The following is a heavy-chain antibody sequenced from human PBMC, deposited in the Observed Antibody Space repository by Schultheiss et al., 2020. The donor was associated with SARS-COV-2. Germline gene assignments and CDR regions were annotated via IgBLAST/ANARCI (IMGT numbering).Heavy chain of an antibody. D-gene: IGHD3-9*01. J-gene: IGHJ4*02. CDR2: INPSGGST. V-gene: IGHV1-46*01. Sequence: ASVKVSCKASGYTFTSYYMHWVRQAPGQGLEWMGIINPSGGSTSYAQKFQGRVTMTRDTSTSTVYMELSSLRSEDTAVYYCAREKLPEDLYDILTGYYREGGYFYYWGQGTLVTVSS. CDR1: GYTFTSYY. CDR3: AREKLPEDLYDILTGYYREGGYFYY.